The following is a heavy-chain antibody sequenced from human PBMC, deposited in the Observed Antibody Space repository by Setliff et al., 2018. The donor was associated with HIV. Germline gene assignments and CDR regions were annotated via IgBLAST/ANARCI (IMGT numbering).Heavy chain of an antibody. D-gene: IGHD6-13*01. J-gene: IGHJ4*02. V-gene: IGHV1-69*10. CDR3: ASGSYSSSSELAFDY. CDR1: GGTFSNYG. Sequence: VKVSCKASGGTFSNYGMSWVRQAPGQGLEWMGRIIPILGVPRYAQKFQGRVTITTDESTSTAYMELSSLRSEDTAVYYCASGSYSSSSELAFDYWGQGTLVTVSS. CDR2: IIPILGVP.